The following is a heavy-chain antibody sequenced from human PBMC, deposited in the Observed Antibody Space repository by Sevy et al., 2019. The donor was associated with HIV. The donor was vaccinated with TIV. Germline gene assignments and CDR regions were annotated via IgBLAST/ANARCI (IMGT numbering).Heavy chain of an antibody. J-gene: IGHJ6*02. CDR3: ARDFRFYSHYGLDV. V-gene: IGHV3-53*01. D-gene: IGHD3-3*01. CDR1: GLTVSSNY. Sequence: GESLKISCAASGLTVSSNYMTWVRQAPGKGLEWVSIIYHDGRTNYADSMKGRFTISRDNSLNTVYLQMNSLRAEDSGVYYCARDFRFYSHYGLDVWGQGTTVTVSS. CDR2: IYHDGRT.